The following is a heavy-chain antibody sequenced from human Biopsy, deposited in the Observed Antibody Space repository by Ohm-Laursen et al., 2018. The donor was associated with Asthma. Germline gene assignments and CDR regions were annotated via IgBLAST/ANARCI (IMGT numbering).Heavy chain of an antibody. J-gene: IGHJ4*02. CDR1: GFAVSRDH. Sequence: SLRLSCTAPGFAVSRDHMFWVRQPPGKGLEWVSVIYSGGGTYYADSVQGRVTISRDNSKNTLSLQMNSLRAEDTAVYYCAREGVAGTHIEDWGQGTLVTVSS. D-gene: IGHD6-19*01. CDR2: IYSGGGT. CDR3: AREGVAGTHIED. V-gene: IGHV3-66*02.